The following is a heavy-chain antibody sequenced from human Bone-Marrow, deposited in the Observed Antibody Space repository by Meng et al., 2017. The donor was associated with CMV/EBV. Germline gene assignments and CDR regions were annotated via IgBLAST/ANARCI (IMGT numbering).Heavy chain of an antibody. CDR3: AREQGTSLTIFGVVRLGWFDP. CDR2: ISDSGGST. Sequence: GESLSLSCAVSGFSLSRYSVSWVRQAPGKGLEWVSGISDSGGSTYYADSVKGRFTISRDNAKNSPYLQMNSLRAEDTAVYYCAREQGTSLTIFGVVRLGWFDPWGQGTLVTVSS. J-gene: IGHJ5*02. D-gene: IGHD3-3*01. V-gene: IGHV3-23*01. CDR1: GFSLSRYS.